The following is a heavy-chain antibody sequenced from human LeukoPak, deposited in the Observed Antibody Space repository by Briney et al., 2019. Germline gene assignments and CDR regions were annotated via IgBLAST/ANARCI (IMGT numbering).Heavy chain of an antibody. D-gene: IGHD4-23*01. CDR2: ISSSGSTI. Sequence: SGGSLRLSCAASGFTFSSYEMNWFRQAPGKGLGWVSYISSSGSTIYYADSVKGRFTISRDNAKNSLYLQMNSLRAEDTAVYYCAREGGYGGTFHAFDIWGQGTMVTVSS. V-gene: IGHV3-48*03. J-gene: IGHJ3*02. CDR1: GFTFSSYE. CDR3: AREGGYGGTFHAFDI.